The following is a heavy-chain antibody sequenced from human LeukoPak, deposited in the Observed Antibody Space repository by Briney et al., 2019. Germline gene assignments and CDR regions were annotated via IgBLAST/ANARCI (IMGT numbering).Heavy chain of an antibody. CDR3: ARDRIGRSKDH. CDR2: IKQDGSEK. Sequence: PGGSQRLSCAASGFTFSSYWMSWVRQAPGKGLEWVADIKQDGSEKNYVDSVKGRFTISRDNAKNSLYLQMNSLRAEDTAVYYCARDRIGRSKDHWGQGSLVTVSS. J-gene: IGHJ4*02. D-gene: IGHD1-14*01. CDR1: GFTFSSYW. V-gene: IGHV3-7*01.